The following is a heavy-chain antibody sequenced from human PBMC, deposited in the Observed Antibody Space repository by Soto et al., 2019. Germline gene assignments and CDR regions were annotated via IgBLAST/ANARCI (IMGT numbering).Heavy chain of an antibody. CDR3: ARSYYYGSGSYPDDY. Sequence: QVQLVESGGGVVQPGRSLRLSCAASGFTFSSYGMHWVRQAPGKGLEWVAVIWYDGSNKYYADSVKGRFTISRDNSKNSLYLQMNSLRAEDTAVYYCARSYYYGSGSYPDDYWGQGTLVTVSS. V-gene: IGHV3-33*01. D-gene: IGHD3-10*01. CDR2: IWYDGSNK. J-gene: IGHJ4*02. CDR1: GFTFSSYG.